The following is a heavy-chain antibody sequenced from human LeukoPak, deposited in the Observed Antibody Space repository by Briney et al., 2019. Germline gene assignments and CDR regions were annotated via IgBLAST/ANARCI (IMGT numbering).Heavy chain of an antibody. CDR2: ISASGSST. D-gene: IGHD6-13*01. CDR3: AKDAAGPEY. Sequence: GGSLRLSCAASGFAFSSYAMTWVRQAPGKGLHWVSHISASGSSTNYADSVKGRFTISRDNSKSTLYLQMNSLRAEDTAVYYCAKDAAGPEYWGQGTLVTVSS. CDR1: GFAFSSYA. J-gene: IGHJ4*02. V-gene: IGHV3-23*01.